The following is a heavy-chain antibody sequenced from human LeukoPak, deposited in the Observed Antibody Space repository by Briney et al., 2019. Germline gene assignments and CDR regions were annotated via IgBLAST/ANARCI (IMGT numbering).Heavy chain of an antibody. CDR1: GYTFSSYS. CDR3: ARASYCSDGSCHSDY. CDR2: ISAYNGNT. J-gene: IGHJ4*02. Sequence: GASVKVSCKASGYTFSSYSISWVRQAPGQGLEWMGWISAYNGNTIYAQKVKGRVTMTTDTSTSTAYMELRSLKSDDTAVYYCARASYCSDGSCHSDYWGQGTLVTVSS. V-gene: IGHV1-18*01. D-gene: IGHD2-15*01.